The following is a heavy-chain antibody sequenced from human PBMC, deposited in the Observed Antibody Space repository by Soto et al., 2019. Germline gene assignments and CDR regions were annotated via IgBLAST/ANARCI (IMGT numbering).Heavy chain of an antibody. D-gene: IGHD3-10*01. CDR1: GGSISSGGYY. V-gene: IGHV4-31*03. CDR3: ARGYDSNYYGSGSYYRPLTLFDY. J-gene: IGHJ4*02. Sequence: QVQLQESGPGLVQPSQTLSLTCTVSGGSISSGGYYWSWIRQHPGKGLEWIGYIYYSGSTYYNPSLKSRVTISVDTSKNQFSLKLSSVTAADTAVYYCARGYDSNYYGSGSYYRPLTLFDYWGQGTLVTVSS. CDR2: IYYSGST.